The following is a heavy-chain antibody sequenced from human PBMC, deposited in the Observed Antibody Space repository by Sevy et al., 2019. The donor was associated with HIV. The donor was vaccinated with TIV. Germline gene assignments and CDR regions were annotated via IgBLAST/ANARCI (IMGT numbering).Heavy chain of an antibody. CDR3: AADPLGSSGSYFDY. Sequence: ASVKVSCKASGFTFSSSAVQWVRQARGQRLEWIGWIVVGSDNRNYAQKFQERVTITRDMSTSKENMELSSLRYEDTAVYYCAADPLGSSGSYFDYWGQGTLVTVSS. CDR1: GFTFSSSA. CDR2: IVVGSDNR. D-gene: IGHD3-22*01. V-gene: IGHV1-58*01. J-gene: IGHJ4*02.